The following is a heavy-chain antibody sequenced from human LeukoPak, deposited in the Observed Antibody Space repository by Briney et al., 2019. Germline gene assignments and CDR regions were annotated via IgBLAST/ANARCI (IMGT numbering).Heavy chain of an antibody. D-gene: IGHD3-16*01. CDR3: ARGGGLDV. CDR1: GFTFSSYW. J-gene: IGHJ6*02. CDR2: INHNGNVN. V-gene: IGHV3-7*03. Sequence: GGSLRLSCAASGFTFSSYWMNWARQAPGKGLEWVACINHNGNVNYYVDSVKGRFTISRDNARNSLYPQMSNLRAEDTAVYFCARGGGLDVWGQGATVTVSS.